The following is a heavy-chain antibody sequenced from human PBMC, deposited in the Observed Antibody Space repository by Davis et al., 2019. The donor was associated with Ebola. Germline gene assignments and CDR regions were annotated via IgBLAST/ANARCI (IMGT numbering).Heavy chain of an antibody. CDR3: ARGWPLVLVGATGTHAFDI. V-gene: IGHV1-3*01. D-gene: IGHD1-26*01. Sequence: AASVKVSCKASGYIFTGYAMHWVRQAPGQRLEWMGWINAGNGNTKYSQKFQGRVTITRDTSASTAYMELSSLRSEDTAVYYCARGWPLVLVGATGTHAFDIWGQGTMVTVSS. CDR2: INAGNGNT. CDR1: GYIFTGYA. J-gene: IGHJ3*02.